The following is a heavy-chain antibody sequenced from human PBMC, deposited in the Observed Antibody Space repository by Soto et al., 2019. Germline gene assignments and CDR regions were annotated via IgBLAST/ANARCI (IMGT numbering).Heavy chain of an antibody. CDR1: GYTFTSYG. CDR3: ARLYSSSWYVFTLDYYYGMDV. Sequence: ASVKVSCKASGYTFTSYGISWVRQAPGQGLEWMGWISAYNGNTNYAQKLQGRVTMTTDTSTSTAYMELRSLRSDDTAVYYCARLYSSSWYVFTLDYYYGMDVWGQGTTVTVSS. J-gene: IGHJ6*02. V-gene: IGHV1-18*01. CDR2: ISAYNGNT. D-gene: IGHD6-13*01.